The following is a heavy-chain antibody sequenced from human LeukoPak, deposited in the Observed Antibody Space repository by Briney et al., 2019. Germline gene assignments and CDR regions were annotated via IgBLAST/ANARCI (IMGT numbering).Heavy chain of an antibody. CDR3: ARVPKKYYYDSSGSSIPFDY. J-gene: IGHJ4*02. CDR2: MNPSSGNT. V-gene: IGHV1-8*01. D-gene: IGHD3-22*01. Sequence: ASVKVPCKASGYTFTSYDINWVRQATGQGLEWMGWMNPSSGNTGYAQKFQGRVTMTRNTSISTAYMELSSLRSEDTAVYYCARVPKKYYYDSSGSSIPFDYWGQGTLVTVSS. CDR1: GYTFTSYD.